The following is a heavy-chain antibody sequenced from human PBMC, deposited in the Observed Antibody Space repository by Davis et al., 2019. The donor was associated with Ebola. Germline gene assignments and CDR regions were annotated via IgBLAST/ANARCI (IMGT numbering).Heavy chain of an antibody. J-gene: IGHJ6*02. CDR1: GGSISSYY. CDR2: IYYSGST. Sequence: MPSETLSLTCTVSGGSISSYYWSWIRQPPGKGLEWIGYIYYSGSTNYNPSLKSRVTISVDTSKNQFSLKLSSVTAADTAVYYCARLPPGSDSRGDGMDVWGQGTTVTVSS. D-gene: IGHD3-22*01. CDR3: ARLPPGSDSRGDGMDV. V-gene: IGHV4-59*08.